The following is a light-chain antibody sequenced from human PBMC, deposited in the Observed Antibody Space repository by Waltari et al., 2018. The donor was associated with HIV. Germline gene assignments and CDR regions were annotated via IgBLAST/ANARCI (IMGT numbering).Light chain of an antibody. CDR1: QSINNK. CDR3: QHYYNWPPWT. CDR2: EAS. V-gene: IGKV3D-15*01. J-gene: IGKJ1*01. Sequence: EIVMTQSPATLSLFPGDRATLSCRARQSINNKLAWYQQKPGQAPRLLIYEASTRATGIPARFSGSASGTEFTLTISSLQSEDFVVYYCQHYYNWPPWTFGQGTRVEI.